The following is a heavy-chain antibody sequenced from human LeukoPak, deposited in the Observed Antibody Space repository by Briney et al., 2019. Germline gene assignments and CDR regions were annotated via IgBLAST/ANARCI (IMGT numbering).Heavy chain of an antibody. CDR3: AKARELVVVPATSGDY. D-gene: IGHD2-2*01. CDR2: ISSSSSYI. V-gene: IGHV3-21*04. J-gene: IGHJ4*02. CDR1: GFTFSSYS. Sequence: SGGSLRLSCAASGFTFSSYSMNWVRQAPGKGLEWVSSISSSSSYIYYADSVKGRFTISRDNSKNTLYLQMNSLRAEDTAVYYCAKARELVVVPATSGDYWGQGTLVTVSP.